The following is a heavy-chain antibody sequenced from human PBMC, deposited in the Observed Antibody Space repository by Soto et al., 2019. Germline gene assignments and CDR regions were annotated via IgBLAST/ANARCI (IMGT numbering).Heavy chain of an antibody. J-gene: IGHJ5*02. V-gene: IGHV6-1*01. Sequence: QTLSLTCAISGDSVSSNSAAWNWIRQSPSRGLEWLGRTYYRSKWYNDYAVSVKSRITINPDTSKNQFSLPLNSVTPEDTAVYYCETASGYYDFWSGYKQRFDPWGQGNMV. CDR3: ETASGYYDFWSGYKQRFDP. D-gene: IGHD3-3*01. CDR1: GDSVSSNSAA. CDR2: TYYRSKWYN.